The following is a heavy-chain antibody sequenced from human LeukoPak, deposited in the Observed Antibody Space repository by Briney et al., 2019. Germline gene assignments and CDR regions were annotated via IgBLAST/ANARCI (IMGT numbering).Heavy chain of an antibody. Sequence: GAAVKVSCKASGYSFTDYHIHWVRQAPGQGLEWLGWINPKNGGTKYARGFWGRFTLTEDTSSSTAYMELNRLTSDDTAVYYCARVLHDRSALGFFYYYMDVWGKGTTVIVSS. CDR2: INPKNGGT. CDR1: GYSFTDYH. CDR3: ARVLHDRSALGFFYYYMDV. J-gene: IGHJ6*03. D-gene: IGHD3-22*01. V-gene: IGHV1-2*02.